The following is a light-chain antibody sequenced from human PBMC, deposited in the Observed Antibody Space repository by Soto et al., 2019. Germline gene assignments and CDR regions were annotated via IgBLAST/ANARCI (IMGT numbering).Light chain of an antibody. CDR2: SNN. J-gene: IGLJ3*02. CDR3: AAWDDSLSGPV. Sequence: QSVLTQPPSASGTPGQRVTISCSGSSSNIGSNYVYWYQQLPGTAPKLLIYSNNQRPSGVPDRFFGSKSGTSASLAISGLRSDDEADYYCAAWDDSLSGPVFGGGTKLTVL. V-gene: IGLV1-47*02. CDR1: SSNIGSNY.